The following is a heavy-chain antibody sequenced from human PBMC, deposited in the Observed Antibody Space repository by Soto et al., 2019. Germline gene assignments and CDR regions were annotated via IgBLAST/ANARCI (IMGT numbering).Heavy chain of an antibody. J-gene: IGHJ4*02. CDR1: GGSISSNNW. CDR2: VYHTGAT. V-gene: IGHV4-4*02. Sequence: SETLSLTCAVSGGSISSNNWWSWVRQSPGRGLEWIGEVYHTGATYYNPSLKSRVTISVDTSKDQFSLSLNSVTAADTAVYYCARDTTPLARGYFDNWGQGTLVPASS. CDR3: ARDTTPLARGYFDN. D-gene: IGHD1-1*01.